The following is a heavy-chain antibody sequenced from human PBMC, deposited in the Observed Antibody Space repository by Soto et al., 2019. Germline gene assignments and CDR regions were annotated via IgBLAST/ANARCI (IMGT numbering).Heavy chain of an antibody. CDR3: ARDRVMGQLVGYYYYYGMDV. J-gene: IGHJ6*02. V-gene: IGHV4-31*03. D-gene: IGHD6-13*01. CDR2: IYYSGST. Sequence: PSETLSLTCTASGGSISSGGYYWSWIRQHPGKGLEWIGYIYYSGSTYYNPSLKSRVTISVDTSKNQFSLKLSSVTAADTAVYYCARDRVMGQLVGYYYYYGMDVWGQGTTVTVSS. CDR1: GGSISSGGYY.